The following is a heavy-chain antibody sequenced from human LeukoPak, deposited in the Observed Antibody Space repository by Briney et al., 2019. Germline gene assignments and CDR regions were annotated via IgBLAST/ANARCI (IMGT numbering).Heavy chain of an antibody. CDR2: INPNSGGT. CDR3: ARDSSTTDIDY. Sequence: GASVKVSCKASGYTFTGYYMHWVRQAPGQGLEWMGRINPNSGGTNYAQKLQGRVTMTTDTSTSTAYMELRSLRSDDTAVYYCARDSSTTDIDYWGQGTLVTVSS. CDR1: GYTFTGYY. D-gene: IGHD4-17*01. V-gene: IGHV1-2*06. J-gene: IGHJ4*02.